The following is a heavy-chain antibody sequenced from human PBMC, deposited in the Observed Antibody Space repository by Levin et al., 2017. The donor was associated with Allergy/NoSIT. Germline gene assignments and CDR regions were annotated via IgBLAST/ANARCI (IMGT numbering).Heavy chain of an antibody. D-gene: IGHD3-22*01. CDR2: IIPIFGTA. CDR1: GGTFSSYA. Sequence: ASVKVSCKASGGTFSSYAISWVRQAPGQGLEWMGGIIPIFGTANYAQKFQGRVTITADESTSTAYMELSSLRSEDTAVYYCASGGPFYYDSSGPPKPRYYYYYGMDVWGQGTTVTVSS. CDR3: ASGGPFYYDSSGPPKPRYYYYYGMDV. J-gene: IGHJ6*02. V-gene: IGHV1-69*13.